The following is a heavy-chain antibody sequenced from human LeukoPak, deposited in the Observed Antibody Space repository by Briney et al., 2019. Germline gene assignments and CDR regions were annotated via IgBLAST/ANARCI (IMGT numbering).Heavy chain of an antibody. D-gene: IGHD3-10*01. CDR1: GGSIRSSSYY. J-gene: IGHJ2*01. CDR3: ARDPRYGSGSYFALWYFDL. CDR2: IYYSGST. V-gene: IGHV4-39*07. Sequence: SETLSLTCTVSGGSIRSSSYYGGWIRQPPGKGLEWIGSIYYSGSTYYSPSLKSRVTIPVDTSKNQFSLKLSSVTAADTAVYYCARDPRYGSGSYFALWYFDLWGRGTLVTVSS.